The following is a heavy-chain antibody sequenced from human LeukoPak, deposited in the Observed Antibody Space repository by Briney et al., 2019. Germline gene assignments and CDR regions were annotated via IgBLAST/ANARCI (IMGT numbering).Heavy chain of an antibody. V-gene: IGHV3-23*01. J-gene: IGHJ4*02. Sequence: GGSLRLSCAASGFTFSSYWMHWVRQAPGKGLEWVSTISGSGGNTYYADSVKGRFTISGDNSKNTLFLQMNSLRAEDTAVHYCAKARGASDSSPDYWGQGTLVTVSS. D-gene: IGHD2-15*01. CDR1: GFTFSSYW. CDR2: ISGSGGNT. CDR3: AKARGASDSSPDY.